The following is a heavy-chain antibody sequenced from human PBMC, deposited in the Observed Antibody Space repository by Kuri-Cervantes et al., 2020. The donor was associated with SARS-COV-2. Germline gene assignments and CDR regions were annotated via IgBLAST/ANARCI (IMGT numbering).Heavy chain of an antibody. CDR1: GGSISSYY. Sequence: ESLKISCSVSGGSISSYYWSWIRQPPGKGLEWIGYNYYSGSTNYNPSLKSRVTISVDTSKNQFSLKLSSVTAADTAVYYCARGLGYCSSTSCYYYYYYGMDVWGQGTTVTVSS. CDR2: NYYSGST. V-gene: IGHV4-59*01. D-gene: IGHD2-2*01. J-gene: IGHJ6*02. CDR3: ARGLGYCSSTSCYYYYYYGMDV.